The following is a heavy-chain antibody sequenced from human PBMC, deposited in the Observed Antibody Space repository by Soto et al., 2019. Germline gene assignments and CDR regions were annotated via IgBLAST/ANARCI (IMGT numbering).Heavy chain of an antibody. Sequence: PGGSLRLSCAASGFPFSPYTMHWVRQAPGQGLEWVAVISYDGTNQYYADSVKGRFIISRDNSNNTLSLQMHSLKSEDTAVYFGARGAIVGVNDVFDVWGQGTMVTVS. J-gene: IGHJ3*01. CDR3: ARGAIVGVNDVFDV. D-gene: IGHD1-26*01. CDR2: ISYDGTNQ. CDR1: GFPFSPYT. V-gene: IGHV3-30*14.